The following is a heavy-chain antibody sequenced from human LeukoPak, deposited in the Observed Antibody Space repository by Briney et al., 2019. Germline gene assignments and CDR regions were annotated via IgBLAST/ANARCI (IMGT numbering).Heavy chain of an antibody. V-gene: IGHV3-30*18. J-gene: IGHJ4*02. CDR2: ISYDGSNK. Sequence: GGSLRLSCAASGFTFSSYCMHWVRQAPGKGLEWVAVISYDGSNKYYADSVKGRFTISRDNSKNTLYLQMNSLRAEDTAVYYCAKGPHIVVVTALSYWGQGTLVTVSS. D-gene: IGHD2-21*02. CDR1: GFTFSSYC. CDR3: AKGPHIVVVTALSY.